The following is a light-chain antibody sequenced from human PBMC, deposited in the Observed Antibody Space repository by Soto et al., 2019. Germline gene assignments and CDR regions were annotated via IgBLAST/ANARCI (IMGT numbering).Light chain of an antibody. CDR3: QQYNRISRT. CDR1: RSISSW. CDR2: DAS. V-gene: IGKV1-5*01. Sequence: DIQMTQSPSTLSASVGDRVTITCRASRSISSWLAWYQQKPGKAPKLLIYDASSLESGVPSRFSGSGSGTEFTLTISSLQPDDFATYYCQQYNRISRTFGQGTKVDIK. J-gene: IGKJ1*01.